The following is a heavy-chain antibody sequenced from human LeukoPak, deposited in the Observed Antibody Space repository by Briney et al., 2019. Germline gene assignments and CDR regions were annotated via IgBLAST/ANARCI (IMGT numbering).Heavy chain of an antibody. CDR3: AKDLDYYDSSGYCVFDY. V-gene: IGHV3-23*01. D-gene: IGHD3-22*01. CDR1: GFTFSSYG. CDR2: ISGSGGST. Sequence: PGGSLRLPCAASGFTFSSYGMSWVRQAPGKGLEWVSAISGSGGSTYYADSVKGRFTISRDNSKNTLYLQMNSLRAEDTAVYYCAKDLDYYDSSGYCVFDYWGQGTLVTVSS. J-gene: IGHJ4*02.